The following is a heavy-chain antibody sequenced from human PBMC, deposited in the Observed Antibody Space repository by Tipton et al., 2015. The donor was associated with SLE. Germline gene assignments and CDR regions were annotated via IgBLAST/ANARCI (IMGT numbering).Heavy chain of an antibody. CDR2: IYYSGGT. CDR3: ARRRSIYCSSTSCSHPDAFDI. Sequence: TLSLTCTVSGGSISSGDFYWSWIRQPPGKGLEWIGCIYYSGGTYYNPSLKSRVTISVDTSKNDFSLRLSSVTAADTAVYYCARRRSIYCSSTSCSHPDAFDIWGQGTMVTVSS. D-gene: IGHD2-2*01. V-gene: IGHV4-30-4*08. J-gene: IGHJ3*02. CDR1: GGSISSGDFY.